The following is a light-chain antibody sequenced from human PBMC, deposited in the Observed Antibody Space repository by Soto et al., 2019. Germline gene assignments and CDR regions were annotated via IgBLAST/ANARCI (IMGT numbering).Light chain of an antibody. CDR2: GAS. CDR3: QQYNAWPLT. J-gene: IGKJ4*01. V-gene: IGKV3-15*01. CDR1: QSVSST. Sequence: EVVMTQSPATLSVYPGERATLSCKASQSVSSTLAWYQQNPGQAPRLLIYGASTRAAGIPARFSGSGSGTEFTLTISSLQSEDFAVYYCQQYNAWPLTFGGGTKVEIK.